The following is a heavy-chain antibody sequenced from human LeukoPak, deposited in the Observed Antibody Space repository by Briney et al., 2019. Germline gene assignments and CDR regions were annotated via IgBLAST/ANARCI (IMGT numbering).Heavy chain of an antibody. CDR1: GGTFRGFF. D-gene: IGHD3-10*01. Sequence: SETLSLTCAVPGGTFRGFFWSWIRQPPGKGPAWIGEIGHSGSTNYDPSLESRVTLSVDTSKNQVSLTLNSVTAADTAVYYCARGLRFHIGSGNWFDLWGQGTLVTVSS. J-gene: IGHJ5*02. V-gene: IGHV4-34*01. CDR2: IGHSGST. CDR3: ARGLRFHIGSGNWFDL.